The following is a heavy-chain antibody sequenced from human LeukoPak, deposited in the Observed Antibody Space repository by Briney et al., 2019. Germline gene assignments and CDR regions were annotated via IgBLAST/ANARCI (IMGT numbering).Heavy chain of an antibody. Sequence: GGSLRLSCAASGFTFSNSAMSWVRQAPGKGLEWVSTLSGSGITTYYADSVKGRFTISRDHSRNTLSLEMNSLRAEDTALYYYARAEAAGDNRGGYYYYYMDVWGKGTTVTVSS. CDR3: ARAEAAGDNRGGYYYYYMDV. CDR1: GFTFSNSA. D-gene: IGHD6-25*01. V-gene: IGHV3-23*01. J-gene: IGHJ6*03. CDR2: LSGSGITT.